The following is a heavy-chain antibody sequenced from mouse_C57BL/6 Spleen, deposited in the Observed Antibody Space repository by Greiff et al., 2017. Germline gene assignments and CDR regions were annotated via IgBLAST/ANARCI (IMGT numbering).Heavy chain of an antibody. D-gene: IGHD1-1*02. CDR3: ARTLSISTLVATGAIGY. Sequence: VQLQQSGPGLVQPSQSLSITCTVSGFSLTSYGVHWVRQSPGKGLEWLGVIWSGGSTDYNAAFISRLSISKDNSKSQVFYKMKSLQADDTHIYYCARTLSISTLVATGAIGYWGQRTSVTVSS. J-gene: IGHJ4*01. CDR1: GFSLTSYG. V-gene: IGHV2-2*01. CDR2: IWSGGST.